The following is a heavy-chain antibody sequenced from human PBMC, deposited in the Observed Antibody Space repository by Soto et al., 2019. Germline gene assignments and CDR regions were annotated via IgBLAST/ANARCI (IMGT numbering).Heavy chain of an antibody. Sequence: SETLSLTCSVSGDSITNYHWNWIRQPPGKGLEWIGSILYSGSTNYNPSLKSRVTISIDTSKNQIALKLTSVTAADTAVYYCARKFSGLYSGFGPWGQGVMVTVSS. CDR3: ARKFSGLYSGFGP. J-gene: IGHJ5*02. CDR1: GDSITNYH. D-gene: IGHD6-19*01. CDR2: ILYSGST. V-gene: IGHV4-59*01.